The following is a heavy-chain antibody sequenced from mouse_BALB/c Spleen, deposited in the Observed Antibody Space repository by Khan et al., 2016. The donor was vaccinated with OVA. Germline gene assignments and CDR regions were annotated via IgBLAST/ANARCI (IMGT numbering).Heavy chain of an antibody. CDR3: ARDRMDY. J-gene: IGHJ2*01. CDR1: GYTFTTYW. Sequence: QVQLQQSGAELAKPGASVKMSCKASGYTFTTYWMHWVKQRPGQGLEWIGYINPTSGFTDYNQKFKDKATLTADKSSSTADMQLSSLTSDDSAVYYCARDRMDYWGQGTTLTVSS. CDR2: INPTSGFT. V-gene: IGHV1-7*01.